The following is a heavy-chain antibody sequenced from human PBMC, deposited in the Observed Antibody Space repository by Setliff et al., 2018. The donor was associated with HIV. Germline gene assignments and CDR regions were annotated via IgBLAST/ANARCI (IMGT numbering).Heavy chain of an antibody. J-gene: IGHJ4*02. D-gene: IGHD6-19*01. Sequence: ASVKVSCKASGYILTTYGISWVRQAPGQGLEWMGWISGYNGNTNYAQRLQGRVTLTTDTSTSTAYMELRSLRFDDTAVYFCARGVSQAYTYGSGAYYYFDFWGLGTLVTVSS. V-gene: IGHV1-18*01. CDR2: ISGYNGNT. CDR3: ARGVSQAYTYGSGAYYYFDF. CDR1: GYILTTYG.